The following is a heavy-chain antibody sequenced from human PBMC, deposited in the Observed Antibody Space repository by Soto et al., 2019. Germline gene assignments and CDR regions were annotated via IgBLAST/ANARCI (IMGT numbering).Heavy chain of an antibody. CDR1: GYTFTSYY. D-gene: IGHD6-13*01. V-gene: IGHV1-46*03. CDR3: AREFRDSSSWQPNFDY. J-gene: IGHJ4*02. CDR2: INPSGGST. Sequence: ASVKVSCKASGYTFTSYYMHWVRHAPGQGLEWMGIINPSGGSTSYAQKFQGRVTMTRDTSTSTVYMELSSLRSEDTAVYYCAREFRDSSSWQPNFDYWGQGTLVTGSS.